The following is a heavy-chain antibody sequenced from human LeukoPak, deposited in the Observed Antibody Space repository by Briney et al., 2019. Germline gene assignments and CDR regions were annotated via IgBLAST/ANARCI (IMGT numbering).Heavy chain of an antibody. CDR3: ARDSGYFDWYPNRNNYYYYYMDV. V-gene: IGHV4-61*02. Sequence: PSETLSLTCTVSGNSISSGDNYWSWIRQPAGKGLEWIGRIYTSGSTNYNPSLKSRVTISVDTSKNQFSLKLSSVTAADTAVYYCARDSGYFDWYPNRNNYYYYYMDVWGKGTTVTISS. D-gene: IGHD3-9*01. CDR2: IYTSGST. J-gene: IGHJ6*03. CDR1: GNSISSGDNY.